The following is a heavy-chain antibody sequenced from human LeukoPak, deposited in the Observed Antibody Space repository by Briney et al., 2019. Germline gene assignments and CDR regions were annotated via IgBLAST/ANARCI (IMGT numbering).Heavy chain of an antibody. V-gene: IGHV3-30-3*01. CDR1: GFTFSSYA. Sequence: GGSLRLACAASGFTFSSYAMHWVRQPPGKGLEWVAVISYDGSNKYYVDSVKGRITISRDNSKSTLYLQMNSLRPEDTAVYFCATDIMDRGIPTLRFDPWGQGTLVTVSS. CDR3: ATDIMDRGIPTLRFDP. J-gene: IGHJ5*02. D-gene: IGHD3-10*01. CDR2: ISYDGSNK.